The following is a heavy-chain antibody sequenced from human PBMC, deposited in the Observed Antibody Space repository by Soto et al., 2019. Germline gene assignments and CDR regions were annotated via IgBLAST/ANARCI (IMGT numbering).Heavy chain of an antibody. V-gene: IGHV1-18*01. J-gene: IGHJ4*02. D-gene: IGHD5-18*01. CDR1: GGTFSSYA. Sequence: QVQLVQSGAEVKKPGSSVKVSCKASGGTFSSYAISWVRQAPGQGLEWMGWISAYNGNTNYAQKFQGRVTMTTATATSTAYMELRSLRSDDTAVYYCARDRDGNVDTDPKDYWGQGTLVTVSS. CDR3: ARDRDGNVDTDPKDY. CDR2: ISAYNGNT.